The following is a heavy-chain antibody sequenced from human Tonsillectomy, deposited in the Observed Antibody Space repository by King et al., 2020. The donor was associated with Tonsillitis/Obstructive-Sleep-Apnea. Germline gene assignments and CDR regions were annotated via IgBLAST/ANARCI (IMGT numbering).Heavy chain of an antibody. V-gene: IGHV4-34*01. CDR3: ASSVAMIAGGY. CDR1: GGSFSGYY. J-gene: IGHJ4*02. CDR2: INHSGST. D-gene: IGHD3-22*01. Sequence: VQLQQWGAGLLKPSETLSLTCAVYGGSFSGYYWSWIRQPPGKGLEGIGEINHSGSTNYNPSLKSRVTISVDTSKNQFSLKLSSVTAADTAVYYCASSVAMIAGGYWGQGTLVTVSS.